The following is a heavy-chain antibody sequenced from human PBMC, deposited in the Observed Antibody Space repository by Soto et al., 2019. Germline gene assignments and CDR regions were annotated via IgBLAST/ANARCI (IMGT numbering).Heavy chain of an antibody. V-gene: IGHV3-21*01. Sequence: ESGGGLVKAGGSLRLSCAASGFTFSSYSMNWVRQAPGKGLEWVSSISSSSSYIYYADSVKGRFTISRDNAKNSLYLQMNSLRAEDTAVYYCARPPNYYDSRGYYGYWGQGTLVTVSS. J-gene: IGHJ4*02. CDR1: GFTFSSYS. CDR3: ARPPNYYDSRGYYGY. D-gene: IGHD3-22*01. CDR2: ISSSSSYI.